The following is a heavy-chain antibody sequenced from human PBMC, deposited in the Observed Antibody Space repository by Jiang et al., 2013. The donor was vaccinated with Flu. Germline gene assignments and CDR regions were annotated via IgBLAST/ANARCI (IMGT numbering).Heavy chain of an antibody. V-gene: IGHV1-69*01. CDR1: GGTFSSYA. D-gene: IGHD3-9*01. CDR3: ARLGDYYDILTGYYKWVDAFDI. CDR2: IIPIFGTA. J-gene: IGHJ3*02. Sequence: SGAEVKKPGSSVKVSCKASGGTFSSYAISWVRQAPGQGLEWMGGIIPIFGTANYAQKFQGRVTITADESTSTAYMELSSLRSEDTAVYYCARLGDYYDILTGYYKWVDAFDIWGQGTMVTVSS.